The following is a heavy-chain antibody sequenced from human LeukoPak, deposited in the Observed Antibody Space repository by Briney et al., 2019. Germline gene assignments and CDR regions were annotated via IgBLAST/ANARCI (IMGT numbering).Heavy chain of an antibody. CDR1: GGSISSSSYY. CDR3: ATLRRSGSYYSPYYFDY. CDR2: IYYSGST. D-gene: IGHD1-26*01. Sequence: SETLSLTCTVSGGSISSSSYYWGWIRQPPGKGLEWIGSIYYSGSTYYNPSLKSRVTISVDTSKNQFSLKLSSVTAADTAVYYCATLRRSGSYYSPYYFDYWGQGTLVTVSS. J-gene: IGHJ4*02. V-gene: IGHV4-39*07.